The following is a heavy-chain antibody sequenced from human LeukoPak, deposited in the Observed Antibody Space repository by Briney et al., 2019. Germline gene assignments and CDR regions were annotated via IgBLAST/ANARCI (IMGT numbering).Heavy chain of an antibody. CDR2: ISGSGGST. J-gene: IGHJ6*03. CDR3: AKEGGWYASYYYMDV. Sequence: PGGSLRLSCAASGFTFSSYSMNWVRQAPGKGLEWVSAISGSGGSTYYADSVKGRFTISRDNSKNTLYLQMNSLRAEDTAVYYCAKEGGWYASYYYMDVWGKGTTVTVSS. V-gene: IGHV3-23*01. CDR1: GFTFSSYS. D-gene: IGHD6-19*01.